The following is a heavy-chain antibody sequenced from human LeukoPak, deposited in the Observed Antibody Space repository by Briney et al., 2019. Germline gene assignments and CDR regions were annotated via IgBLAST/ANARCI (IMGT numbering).Heavy chain of an antibody. V-gene: IGHV4-4*09. CDR3: ARGIVGATFDY. Sequence: SETLSLTCTVSGGSISSYYWSWIRQPPGKGLEWIGYIYTSGSTNYSPSLKSRVTISVDASKNQFSLKLSSVTAADTAVYYCARGIVGATFDYWGQGTLVTVSS. CDR1: GGSISSYY. D-gene: IGHD1-26*01. CDR2: IYTSGST. J-gene: IGHJ4*02.